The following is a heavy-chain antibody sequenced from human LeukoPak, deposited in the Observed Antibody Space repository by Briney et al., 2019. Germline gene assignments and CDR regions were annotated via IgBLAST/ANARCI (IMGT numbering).Heavy chain of an antibody. D-gene: IGHD2-2*01. V-gene: IGHV3-21*01. CDR2: ISSSSSYI. CDR3: ARVPPPAAMAYVFDY. Sequence: GGSLRLSCAASGFTFSSYSTNWVRQAPGKGLESVSSISSSSSYIYYADSVKGRFTISRDNAKNSLYLQMNSLRAEDTAVYYCARVPPPAAMAYVFDYWGQGTLVTVSS. J-gene: IGHJ4*02. CDR1: GFTFSSYS.